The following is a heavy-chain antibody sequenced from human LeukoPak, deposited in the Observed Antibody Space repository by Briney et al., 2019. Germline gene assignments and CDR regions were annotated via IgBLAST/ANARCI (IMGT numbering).Heavy chain of an antibody. J-gene: IGHJ6*02. V-gene: IGHV3-7*03. D-gene: IGHD3-16*01. CDR1: GFTFSNYW. CDR3: ARGGGLDV. Sequence: HSGGSLRLSCAASGFTFSNYWMNWARQAPGKGLEWVASINHNGNVNYYVDSVKGRFTISRDNAKNSLYLQTSNLRAEDTAVYFCARGGGLDVWGQGATVTVSS. CDR2: INHNGNVN.